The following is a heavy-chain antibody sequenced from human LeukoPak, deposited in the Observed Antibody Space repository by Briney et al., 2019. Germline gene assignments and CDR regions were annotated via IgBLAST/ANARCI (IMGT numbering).Heavy chain of an antibody. CDR2: MNPNSGNT. J-gene: IGHJ6*02. CDR1: GYTFTSYD. D-gene: IGHD6-13*01. V-gene: IGHV1-8*01. CDR3: ASTTPPSSSWYLGVPYYYGMDV. Sequence: ASVKVSCKASGYTFTSYDINWVRQATGQGLEWMGWMNPNSGNTGYAQKFQGRVTMTRNTSISTAYMELSSLRSEDTAVYHCASTTPPSSSWYLGVPYYYGMDVWGQGTTVTVSS.